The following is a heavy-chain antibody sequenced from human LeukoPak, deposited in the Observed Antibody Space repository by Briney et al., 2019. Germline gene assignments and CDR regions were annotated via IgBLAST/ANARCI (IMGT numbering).Heavy chain of an antibody. CDR1: GYSFTSYW. D-gene: IGHD3-22*01. CDR2: IYPGDSDT. Sequence: GESLKISCKGSGYSFTSYWIGWVRQMPGKGLEWMGIIYPGDSDTRYSPSFQGQVTISADKSISTAYLQWSSLKASDTAMYYCARPPVYYDSSGPDAFDIWGQGTMVTVSS. V-gene: IGHV5-51*01. J-gene: IGHJ3*02. CDR3: ARPPVYYDSSGPDAFDI.